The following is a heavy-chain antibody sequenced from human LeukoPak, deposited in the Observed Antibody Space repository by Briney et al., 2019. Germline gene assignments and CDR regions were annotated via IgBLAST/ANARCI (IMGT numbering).Heavy chain of an antibody. J-gene: IGHJ5*02. CDR2: IYTSGST. CDR1: GCSISSYY. D-gene: IGHD3-22*01. Sequence: SETLSLTCTVSGCSISSYYWSWIRQPAGKGLEWIGRIYTSGSTNYNPSLKSRVTMSVDTSKNQFSLKLNSVTAADTAVYYCARGSQHYYDSSGYYHNWFDPWGQGTLVTVSS. CDR3: ARGSQHYYDSSGYYHNWFDP. V-gene: IGHV4-4*07.